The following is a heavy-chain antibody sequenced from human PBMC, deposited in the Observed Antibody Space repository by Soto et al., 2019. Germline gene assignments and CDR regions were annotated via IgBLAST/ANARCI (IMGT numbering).Heavy chain of an antibody. J-gene: IGHJ5*02. CDR1: GFTFSSYW. Sequence: EVQLVESGGGLVQPGGSLRLSCAASGFTFSSYWMSWVRQAPGKGLEWVANIKQAGSERYYVDSVKGRFTISRDNGKNSLSLQRNSLRAEDTAVYYCATVVGAPNWFDPWGQGTLVTVSS. CDR3: ATVVGAPNWFDP. D-gene: IGHD1-26*01. CDR2: IKQAGSER. V-gene: IGHV3-7*04.